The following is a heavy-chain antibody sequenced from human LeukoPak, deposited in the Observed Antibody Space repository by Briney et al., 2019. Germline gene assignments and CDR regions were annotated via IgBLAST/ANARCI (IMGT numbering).Heavy chain of an antibody. CDR1: GFTFDDYA. J-gene: IGHJ3*02. Sequence: GGSLRLSCAASGFTFDDYAMHWVRQAPGRGLEWVSGISWNSGSIGYADSVKGRFTISRDNAKNSLYLQMNSLRAEDTALYYCAKELRDSSGYYYGGDAFDMWGQGTMVTVS. CDR2: ISWNSGSI. CDR3: AKELRDSSGYYYGGDAFDM. V-gene: IGHV3-9*01. D-gene: IGHD3-22*01.